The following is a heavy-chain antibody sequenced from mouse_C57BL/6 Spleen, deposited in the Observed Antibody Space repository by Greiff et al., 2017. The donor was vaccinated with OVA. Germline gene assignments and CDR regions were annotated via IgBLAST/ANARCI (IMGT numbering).Heavy chain of an antibody. J-gene: IGHJ3*01. CDR3: TSCYYGSSSFAY. Sequence: QVQLQQSGAELVRPGASVTLSCKASGYTFTDYEMHWVKQTPVHGLEWIGAIDPETGSTAYNQKFKGKAILTADKSSSTAYMELRSLTSEDSAVYYCTSCYYGSSSFAYWGQGTLVTVSA. D-gene: IGHD1-1*01. V-gene: IGHV1-15*01. CDR1: GYTFTDYE. CDR2: IDPETGST.